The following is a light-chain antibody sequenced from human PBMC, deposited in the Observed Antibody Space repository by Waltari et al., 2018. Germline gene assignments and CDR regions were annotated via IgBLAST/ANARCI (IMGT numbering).Light chain of an antibody. V-gene: IGKV1-5*03. J-gene: IGKJ1*01. Sequence: DIQMTQSPSTLSASVRDRVTITCRASESISEWLAWYQQKPGKAPKFLISRASNLQSGVPSRFSGSGFGTEFTLTISSLQPDDSASYYCQQYKDYPPAFGQGTRVEIK. CDR3: QQYKDYPPA. CDR2: RAS. CDR1: ESISEW.